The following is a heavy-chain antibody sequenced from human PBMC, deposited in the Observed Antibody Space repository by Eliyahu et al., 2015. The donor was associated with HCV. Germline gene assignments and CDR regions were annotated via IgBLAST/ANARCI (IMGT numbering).Heavy chain of an antibody. CDR2: INSGSTHI. CDR3: ARDALTYSSSWEGIDP. D-gene: IGHD6-13*01. Sequence: EVQLVESGGGLVKPGGSLRLSCAASGFTFSSYSMNWVRQAPGKGLEWVSSINSGSTHIYYADSVRGRFSISRDNAKNSLYLQMNSLRAEDTAVYYCARDALTYSSSWEGIDPWGQGTLVTVSS. V-gene: IGHV3-21*01. J-gene: IGHJ5*02. CDR1: GFTFSSYS.